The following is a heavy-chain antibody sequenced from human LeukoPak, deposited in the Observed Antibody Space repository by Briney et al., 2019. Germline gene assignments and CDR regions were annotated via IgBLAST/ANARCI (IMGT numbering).Heavy chain of an antibody. CDR3: AKGRWELFGSLDY. D-gene: IGHD1-26*01. CDR1: GFTFDDYA. J-gene: IGHJ4*02. V-gene: IGHV3-9*01. CDR2: ISWNSGSI. Sequence: GGSLRLSCAASGFTFDDYAMHWVRQAPGKGQEWVSGISWNSGSIGYADSVKGRFTISRDNAKNSLYLQMNSLRAEDTALYYCAKGRWELFGSLDYWGQGTLVTVSS.